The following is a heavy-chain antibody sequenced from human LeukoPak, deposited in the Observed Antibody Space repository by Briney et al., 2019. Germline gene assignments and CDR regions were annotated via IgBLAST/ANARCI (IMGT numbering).Heavy chain of an antibody. D-gene: IGHD5-12*01. V-gene: IGHV3-53*01. J-gene: IGHJ4*02. CDR1: GFTVTSNY. CDR3: ATDGYHYFDY. Sequence: GGSLRLSCAASGFTVTSNYMSWVRQAPGKGLEWVSLIYNDGSRTYYADSVRGRFTISRDTSEGTVYLQMDSLRPEDMAVYYCATDGYHYFDYWGQGTLVTVSS. CDR2: IYNDGSRT.